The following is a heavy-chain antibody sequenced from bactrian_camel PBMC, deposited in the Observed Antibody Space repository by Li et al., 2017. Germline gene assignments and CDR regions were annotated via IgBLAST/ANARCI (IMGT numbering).Heavy chain of an antibody. D-gene: IGHD3*01. CDR2: ISMSGGYQ. V-gene: IGHV3S1*01. CDR1: LNPFCTYC. J-gene: IGHJ4*01. CDR3: ATKRVCGSDIWSGYMY. Sequence: QVQLVESGGGSVQVGGSLRLSCAASLNPFCTYCMAWFRDAPGKGREGIAYISMSGGYQDYADSVRGRFTISRDNAANTLTLHMNSLKPEDTAKYYCATKRVCGSDIWSGYMYWGQGTQVTVS.